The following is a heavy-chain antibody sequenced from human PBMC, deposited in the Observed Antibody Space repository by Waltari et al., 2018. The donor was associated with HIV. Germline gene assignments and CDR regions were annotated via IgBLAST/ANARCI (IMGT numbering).Heavy chain of an antibody. V-gene: IGHV3-30-3*01. CDR3: ARGGYYYDTSGHLDF. CDR2: ISDDGSNK. Sequence: QAQLVESGGGVVQPGGSLRLSCAVSGFTFNTYAMHWVRQAPGKESEGVTVISDDGSNKYYADSVKGRFTISRDNSKTTLYLQMNSLRAEDTAVYYCARGGYYYDTSGHLDFWGQGTLVIVSS. CDR1: GFTFNTYA. J-gene: IGHJ4*02. D-gene: IGHD3-22*01.